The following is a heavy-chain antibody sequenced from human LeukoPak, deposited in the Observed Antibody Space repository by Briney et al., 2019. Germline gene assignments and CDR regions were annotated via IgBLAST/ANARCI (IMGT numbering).Heavy chain of an antibody. D-gene: IGHD2-2*01. CDR1: GGSISSYY. CDR3: ARAVQLLPDY. V-gene: IGHV4-59*01. J-gene: IGHJ4*02. Sequence: PSETLSLTCTVSGGSISSYYWSWLRQPPGKGLEWIGYIYYSGSTNYNPSLKSRVTISVDTSKNQFSLKLSSVTAADTAVYYYARAVQLLPDYWGQGTLVTVSS. CDR2: IYYSGST.